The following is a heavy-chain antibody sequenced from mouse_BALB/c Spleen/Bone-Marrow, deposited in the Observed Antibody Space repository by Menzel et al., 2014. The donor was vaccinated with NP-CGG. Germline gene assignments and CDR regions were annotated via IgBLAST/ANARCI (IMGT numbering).Heavy chain of an antibody. Sequence: VQLVESGPGLVAPSQSLSITCTVSGFSLTGYGLNWVRRPPGKGLEWLGMIWGDGSTDYNSVLKSRLNISKDNSKSQVFLKMNSLQTDDTARYYCARSFTTVVATPFDYWGQGTTLTVPS. CDR3: ARSFTTVVATPFDY. D-gene: IGHD1-1*01. CDR1: GFSLTGYG. V-gene: IGHV2-6-7*01. CDR2: IWGDGST. J-gene: IGHJ2*01.